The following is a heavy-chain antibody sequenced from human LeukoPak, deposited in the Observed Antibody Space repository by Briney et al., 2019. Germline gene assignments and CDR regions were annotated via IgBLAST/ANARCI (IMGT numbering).Heavy chain of an antibody. V-gene: IGHV1-24*01. CDR2: FDPEDGET. J-gene: IGHJ5*02. Sequence: GASVKVSCKVSGYTLTELSMHWVRQAPGKGLEWMGGFDPEDGETIYAQKFQGRVTMTEDTSTDTAYMELSSLRSEDTAVYYCATAPTGVIYNWFDPWGQGTLVTVSS. CDR3: ATAPTGVIYNWFDP. CDR1: GYTLTELS. D-gene: IGHD7-27*01.